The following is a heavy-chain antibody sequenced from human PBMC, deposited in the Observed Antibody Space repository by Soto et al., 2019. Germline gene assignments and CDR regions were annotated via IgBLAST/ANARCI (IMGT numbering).Heavy chain of an antibody. CDR2: IYHGGST. CDR3: ARVGPWVPYYYDSSPYTFENWFDP. Sequence: SETLSLTCAVSGYSISSGYYWGWLRQPPGKGREWIGSIYHGGSTNYNPSLNSRVTLSIDMTNNHVSLILNSVTAADTAVYYCARVGPWVPYYYDSSPYTFENWFDPWGQGTLVTVSS. V-gene: IGHV4-38-2*01. CDR1: GYSISSGYY. D-gene: IGHD3-22*01. J-gene: IGHJ5*02.